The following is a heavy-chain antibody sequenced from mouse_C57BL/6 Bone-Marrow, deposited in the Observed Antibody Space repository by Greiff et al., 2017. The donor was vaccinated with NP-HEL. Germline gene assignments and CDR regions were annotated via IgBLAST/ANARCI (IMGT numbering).Heavy chain of an antibody. CDR3: ARSDYAYAMDY. Sequence: VQLQQSGPELVKPGASVKISCKASGYAFSSSWMNWVKQRPGKGLEWIGRIYPGDGDTNYNGKFKGKATLTADTSSSTAYMQLSSLTSEESAVYFCARSDYAYAMDYWGQGTSVTVSS. CDR1: GYAFSSSW. J-gene: IGHJ4*01. D-gene: IGHD1-1*02. V-gene: IGHV1-82*01. CDR2: IYPGDGDT.